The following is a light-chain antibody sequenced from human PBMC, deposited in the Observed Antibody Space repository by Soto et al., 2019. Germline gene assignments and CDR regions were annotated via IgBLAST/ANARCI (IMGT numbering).Light chain of an antibody. V-gene: IGLV1-47*01. J-gene: IGLJ2*01. Sequence: QSVLTQPPSASGTPGQRVTISCSGSSCNIGSNYVYWYQQLPGTVPQLLIYRNSERPSGVPDRFSGSKSRTSASLAISGLRSEDEAHYYCAAWDDSLGGVVFGGGTKVTVL. CDR3: AAWDDSLGGVV. CDR2: RNS. CDR1: SCNIGSNY.